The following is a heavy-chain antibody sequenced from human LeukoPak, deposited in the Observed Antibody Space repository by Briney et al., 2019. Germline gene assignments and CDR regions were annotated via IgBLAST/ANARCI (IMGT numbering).Heavy chain of an antibody. CDR3: ARLPLRYFDWLLSRGPYYYYGMDV. Sequence: ASVKVSCKASGYTFTSYDINWVRQATGQGLEWMGWMNPNSGNTGYAQKFPGRVTMTRNTSISTAYMELSSLRSEDTAVYYCARLPLRYFDWLLSRGPYYYYGMDVWGQGTTVTVSS. CDR2: MNPNSGNT. CDR1: GYTFTSYD. J-gene: IGHJ6*02. V-gene: IGHV1-8*01. D-gene: IGHD3-9*01.